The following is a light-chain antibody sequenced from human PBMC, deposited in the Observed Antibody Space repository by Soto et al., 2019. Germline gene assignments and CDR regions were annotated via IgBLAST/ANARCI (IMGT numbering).Light chain of an antibody. CDR2: GAS. J-gene: IGKJ3*01. V-gene: IGKV3-20*01. CDR1: QTVSNRY. Sequence: EIVLTQSPGTLSLSPGERATLSCRASQTVSNRYLAWYQQKPAQAPRLLIYGASSRAIGVPDRFSGSGSGTDFPLPISRLEPEDFAVYSCQQYGSSPRVTFGPGTKVDIK. CDR3: QQYGSSPRVT.